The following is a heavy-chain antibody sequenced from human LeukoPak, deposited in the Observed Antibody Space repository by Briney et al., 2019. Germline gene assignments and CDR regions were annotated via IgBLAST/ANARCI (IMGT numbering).Heavy chain of an antibody. CDR2: IIPILGIA. CDR1: GGTFSSYA. J-gene: IGHJ4*02. V-gene: IGHV1-69*04. D-gene: IGHD5-24*01. Sequence: GASVKVSCKASGGTFSSYAISWVRQAPGQGLEWMGRIIPILGIANYAQKFQGRVTITADKSTSTAYMELSNLRSEDTAVYYCAREPRGDGYNTPDYWGQGTLVTVSS. CDR3: AREPRGDGYNTPDY.